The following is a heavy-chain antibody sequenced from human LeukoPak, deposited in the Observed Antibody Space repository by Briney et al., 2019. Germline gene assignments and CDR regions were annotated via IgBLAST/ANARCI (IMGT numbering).Heavy chain of an antibody. D-gene: IGHD5/OR15-5a*01. Sequence: PGGSLRLSCAASGFTFSNDPMSWVRQTPGKGLEWVSTINYSGGSTYYADSVKGRFTISRDNSKNTLYLQMNSLRVDDTAVYYCAKKVGLVSAPLYYFDVWGQGTLVTVSS. CDR2: INYSGGST. CDR3: AKKVGLVSAPLYYFDV. V-gene: IGHV3-23*01. J-gene: IGHJ4*02. CDR1: GFTFSNDP.